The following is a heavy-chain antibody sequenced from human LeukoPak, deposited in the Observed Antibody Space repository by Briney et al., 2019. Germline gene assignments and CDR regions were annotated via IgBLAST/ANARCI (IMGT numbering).Heavy chain of an antibody. J-gene: IGHJ4*02. V-gene: IGHV4-61*02. CDR3: AVTYYDFWSGYLGDFDY. D-gene: IGHD3-3*01. CDR1: GGSISSGSYY. CDR2: IYTSGST. Sequence: SETLSLTCTVSGGSISSGSYYWSWIRQPAGKGLEWIGRIYTSGSTNYNPSLKSRVTISVDTSKNQFSLKLSSVTAADTAVHYCAVTYYDFWSGYLGDFDYWGQGTLVTVSS.